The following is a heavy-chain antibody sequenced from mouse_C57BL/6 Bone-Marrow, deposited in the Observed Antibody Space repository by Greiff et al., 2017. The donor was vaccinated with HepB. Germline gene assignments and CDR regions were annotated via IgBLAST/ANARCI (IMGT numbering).Heavy chain of an antibody. CDR3: ARRDPPYYAMDY. Sequence: QVQLQQSGAELARPGASVKLSCKASGYTFTSYGISWVKQRTGQGLVWIGEIYPRSGNTYYNEKFKGKATLTADKSSSTAYMELRSLTSEDSAVYFCARRDPPYYAMDYWGQGTSVTVSS. J-gene: IGHJ4*01. CDR2: IYPRSGNT. CDR1: GYTFTSYG. V-gene: IGHV1-81*01.